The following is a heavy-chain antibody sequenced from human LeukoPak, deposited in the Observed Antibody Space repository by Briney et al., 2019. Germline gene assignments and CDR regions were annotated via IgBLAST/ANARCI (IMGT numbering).Heavy chain of an antibody. J-gene: IGHJ4*02. Sequence: GGSLRLSCAVSRITFRNAWMSWVRQAPGKGLEWVARIKSKTEGETKEYAASVKGRFTISRDDSRSRLYLQMNSLKTEDTAVYYCATGVVTGTSRWGQGTLVTVSS. CDR1: RITFRNAW. D-gene: IGHD1-1*01. CDR2: IKSKTEGETK. V-gene: IGHV3-15*01. CDR3: ATGVVTGTSR.